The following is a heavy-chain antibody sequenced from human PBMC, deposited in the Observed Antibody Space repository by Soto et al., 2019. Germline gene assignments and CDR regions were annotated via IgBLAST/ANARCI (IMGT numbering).Heavy chain of an antibody. CDR1: RYTFTGYY. Sequence: ASVKVSCKASRYTFTGYYMHWVRQAPGQGLEWMGWINPNSGGTNYAQKFQGRVTMTRDTSISTAYMELSRLRSDDTAVYYCAREPPGYSSSWYRYYYYYGMDVWGQGTTVTVSS. J-gene: IGHJ6*02. CDR2: INPNSGGT. CDR3: AREPPGYSSSWYRYYYYYGMDV. V-gene: IGHV1-2*02. D-gene: IGHD6-13*01.